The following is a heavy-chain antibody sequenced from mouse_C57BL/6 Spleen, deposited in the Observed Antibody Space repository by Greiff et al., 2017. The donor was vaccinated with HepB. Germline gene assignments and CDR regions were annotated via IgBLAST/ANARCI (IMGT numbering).Heavy chain of an antibody. CDR3: SRYQHCNGYFDV. CDR2: IYPGDGDT. CDR1: GYAFSSSW. V-gene: IGHV1-82*01. D-gene: IGHD2-1*01. J-gene: IGHJ1*03. Sequence: VQLQQSGPELVKPGASVKISCKASGYAFSSSWMNWVKQRPGKGLEWIGRIYPGDGDTNYNGKFKGKATLTADKSSSTAYMQLSSLTSEDSAVYFCSRYQHCNGYFDVWGTGTTVTVSS.